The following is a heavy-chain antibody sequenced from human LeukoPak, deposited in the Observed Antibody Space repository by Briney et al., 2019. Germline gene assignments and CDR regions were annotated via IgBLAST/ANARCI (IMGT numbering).Heavy chain of an antibody. CDR2: ISAYNGNT. D-gene: IGHD4-17*01. CDR1: GYTFTSYG. J-gene: IGHJ4*02. CDR3: ARDPTTGDYERLYYFDY. Sequence: ASVKVSCKASGYTFTSYGISWVRQAPGQGLEWMGWISAYNGNTNYAQKLQGRVTMTTGTSTSTAYMELRSLRSDDTAVYYCARDPTTGDYERLYYFDYWGQGTLVTVSS. V-gene: IGHV1-18*04.